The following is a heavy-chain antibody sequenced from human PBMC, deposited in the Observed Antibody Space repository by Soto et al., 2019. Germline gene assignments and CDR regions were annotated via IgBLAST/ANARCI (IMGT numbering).Heavy chain of an antibody. D-gene: IGHD4-17*01. Sequence: GGSLRLSCAASGFTFSSYGMHWVRQAPGKVLEWVAVISYDGSNKYYADSVKGRFTISRDNSKNTLYLQMNSLRAEDTAVYYCAKDHYGDYFYYYYYYMDVWGKGTTVTVSS. CDR2: ISYDGSNK. CDR3: AKDHYGDYFYYYYYYMDV. CDR1: GFTFSSYG. V-gene: IGHV3-30*18. J-gene: IGHJ6*03.